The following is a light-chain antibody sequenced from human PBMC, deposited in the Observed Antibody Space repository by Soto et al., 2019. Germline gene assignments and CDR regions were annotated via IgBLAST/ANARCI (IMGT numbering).Light chain of an antibody. CDR2: GVS. V-gene: IGKV3-20*01. CDR1: QSVTSRY. CDR3: QQYSSLPHT. J-gene: IGKJ2*01. Sequence: ENVLTQSPGTLSLSPGERATLSCRATQSVTSRYFAWYQQKPGQAPRLLIYGVSSRATDIPDRFSGSGSGTDCTVTISRLEPEDFVVYYCQQYSSLPHTFGQGTKLEVK.